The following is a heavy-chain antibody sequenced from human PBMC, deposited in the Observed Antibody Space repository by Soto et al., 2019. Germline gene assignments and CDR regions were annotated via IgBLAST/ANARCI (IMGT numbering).Heavy chain of an antibody. CDR2: SRDKAQGYST. D-gene: IGHD3-22*01. J-gene: IGHJ5*01. Sequence: GGSLRPSCAVSGFTLSYHYIDWVHQAPGKGLGRVGRSRDKAQGYSTAYAASVKGRFTTSRDDSKNSVYLQMNSLKTEDTALYYCVGLPYFCDRRGSPLCFHSW. CDR1: GFTLSYHY. CDR3: VGLPYFCDRRGSPLCFHS. V-gene: IGHV3-72*01.